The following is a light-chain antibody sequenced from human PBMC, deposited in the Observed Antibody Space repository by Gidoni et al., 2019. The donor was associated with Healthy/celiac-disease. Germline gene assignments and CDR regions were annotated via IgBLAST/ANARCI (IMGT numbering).Light chain of an antibody. CDR2: DAS. Sequence: EIVLTQSPATLSLSPRERATLSCRASQSVSSYLAWYQQKPGQPPRLLIYDASNRAPGIPARFSGSESGTDFTLTISSLEPEDFAVYYCQQRTNWPHTFGGGTRVEIK. CDR3: QQRTNWPHT. V-gene: IGKV3-11*01. J-gene: IGKJ4*01. CDR1: QSVSSY.